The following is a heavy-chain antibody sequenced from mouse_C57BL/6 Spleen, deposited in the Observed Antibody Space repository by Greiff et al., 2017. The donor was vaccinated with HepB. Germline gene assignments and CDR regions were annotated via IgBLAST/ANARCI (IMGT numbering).Heavy chain of an antibody. Sequence: QVQLQQSGAELVRPGASVTLSCKASGYTFTDYEMHWVKQTPVHGLEWIGAIDPETGGTAYNQKFKGKAILTADKSSSTAYMELRSLTSEDSAVYYCTRNYDYDLGDYFDYWGQGTTLTVSS. CDR3: TRNYDYDLGDYFDY. V-gene: IGHV1-15*01. CDR1: GYTFTDYE. D-gene: IGHD2-4*01. J-gene: IGHJ2*01. CDR2: IDPETGGT.